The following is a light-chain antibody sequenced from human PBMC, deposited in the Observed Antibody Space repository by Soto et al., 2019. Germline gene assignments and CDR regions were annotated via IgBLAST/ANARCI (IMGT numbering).Light chain of an antibody. J-gene: IGLJ1*01. Sequence: QSALTQPAAVSGSPGQSITISCTGTSSDVGGYNYVSWYQQHPGKAPKLMIYEVSNRPSGVSNRFSGSKSGNTASVTIAGVQAEDEADYYCSSYTSSSIDYVFVTGTKLTAL. CDR1: SSDVGGYNY. CDR3: SSYTSSSIDYV. CDR2: EVS. V-gene: IGLV2-14*01.